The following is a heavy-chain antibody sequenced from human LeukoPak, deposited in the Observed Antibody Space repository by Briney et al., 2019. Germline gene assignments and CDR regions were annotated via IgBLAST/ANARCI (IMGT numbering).Heavy chain of an antibody. CDR2: IYYSGST. Sequence: PSETLSLTCTVSGGSISSSSYYWGWIRQPPGKGLEWIGSIYYSGSTYYNPSLKSRFTISVDTSKNQFSLKLSSVTAADTAVYYCASIDGSGSYYYDAFDIWGQGTMVTVSS. CDR3: ASIDGSGSYYYDAFDI. J-gene: IGHJ3*02. D-gene: IGHD3-10*01. V-gene: IGHV4-39*01. CDR1: GGSISSSSYY.